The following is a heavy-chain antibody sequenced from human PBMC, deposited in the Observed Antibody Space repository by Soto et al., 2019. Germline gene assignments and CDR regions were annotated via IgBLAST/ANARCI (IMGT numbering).Heavy chain of an antibody. CDR2: ISYDGSNK. CDR1: GFTFSSYA. J-gene: IGHJ5*02. V-gene: IGHV3-30-3*01. CDR3: ARGGNPS. Sequence: GGSLRLSCAASGFTFSSYAMHWVRQAPGKGLEWVAVISYDGSNKYYADSVKGRFTISRDNSKNTLYLQMNSLRAEDTAVYYCARGGNPSWGQGTLVTVSS. D-gene: IGHD2-15*01.